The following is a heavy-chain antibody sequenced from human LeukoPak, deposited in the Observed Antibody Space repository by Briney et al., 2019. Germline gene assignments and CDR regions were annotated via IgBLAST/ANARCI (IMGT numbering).Heavy chain of an antibody. CDR2: INHSGST. Sequence: SETLSLTCAVYGGSFSGYYWSWIRQPPGEGLEWIGEINHSGSTNYNPSLKSRVTISVDTSKNQFSLKLSSVTAADTAVYYCARVWSSSWGQGTLVTVSS. V-gene: IGHV4-34*01. J-gene: IGHJ4*02. D-gene: IGHD6-13*01. CDR1: GGSFSGYY. CDR3: ARVWSSS.